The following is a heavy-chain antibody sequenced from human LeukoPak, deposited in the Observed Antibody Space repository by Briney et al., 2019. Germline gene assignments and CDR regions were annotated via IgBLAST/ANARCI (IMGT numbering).Heavy chain of an antibody. CDR2: IYTSGST. CDR1: GGSISSGSYY. Sequence: TLSLTCTVSGGSISSGSYYWSWIRQPAGKGLEWIGRIYTSGSTNYNPSLKSRVTISVDTSKNQFSLKLSSVTAADTAVYYCARDWYYYDSSGYRGWAFDIWGQGTMVTVSS. J-gene: IGHJ3*02. V-gene: IGHV4-61*02. CDR3: ARDWYYYDSSGYRGWAFDI. D-gene: IGHD3-22*01.